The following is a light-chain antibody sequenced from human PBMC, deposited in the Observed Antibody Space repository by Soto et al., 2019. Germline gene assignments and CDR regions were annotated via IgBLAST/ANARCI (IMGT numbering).Light chain of an antibody. CDR1: QSVRTY. Sequence: DIQMTQSPSPLSASVGDRVTITCRASQSVRTYLNWYQQERGKAPKLLIYAASSLPSGVPSRFSASGSGTDFTLTITSLQPEDFATYYCQQSYTIPRTFGQGTEVEIK. CDR3: QQSYTIPRT. V-gene: IGKV1-39*01. J-gene: IGKJ1*01. CDR2: AAS.